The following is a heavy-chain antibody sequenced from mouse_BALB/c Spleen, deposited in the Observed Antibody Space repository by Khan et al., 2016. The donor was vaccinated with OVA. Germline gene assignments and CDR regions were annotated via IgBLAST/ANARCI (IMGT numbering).Heavy chain of an antibody. CDR2: ISYSGST. V-gene: IGHV3-2*02. D-gene: IGHD1-2*01. CDR3: ARTARIKY. Sequence: EVQLQESGPGLVKPSQSLSLTCTVTGYSITSGYGRNWIRQFPGNKLEWMGYISYSGSTNYNPSLKSRITITRDTSKNQFFLQLNSVTTEDTATYYCARTARIKYWGQGTTLTVSS. J-gene: IGHJ2*01. CDR1: GYSITSGYG.